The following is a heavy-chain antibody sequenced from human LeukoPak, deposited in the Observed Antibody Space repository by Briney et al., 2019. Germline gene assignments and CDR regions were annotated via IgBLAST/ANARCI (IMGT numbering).Heavy chain of an antibody. CDR2: IRDYNGNT. V-gene: IGHV1-18*01. CDR3: ARDLDGSGSYYTDY. D-gene: IGHD3-10*01. J-gene: IGHJ4*02. Sequence: GASVKVSCKASGYTFTGYGISWVRQAPGQGPEWMGCIRDYNGNTNYAQKLQGRVTMTTDTSTSTAYMELRSLRSDDTAVYYCARDLDGSGSYYTDYWGQGTLVTVS. CDR1: GYTFTGYG.